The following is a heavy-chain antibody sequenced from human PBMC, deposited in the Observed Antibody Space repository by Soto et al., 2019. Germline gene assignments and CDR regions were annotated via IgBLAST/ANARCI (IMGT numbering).Heavy chain of an antibody. CDR1: GYTFTHYY. CDR3: ARDLAAGEH. V-gene: IGHV1-46*01. J-gene: IGHJ4*02. D-gene: IGHD6-13*01. CDR2: INPASGST. Sequence: QVQLVQSGAEVKKPGASVKLSCRTSGYTFTHYYIHWVRQAPGQGLEWLGIINPASGSTNYAQDFQGRASVTMDTSTTTVYMDVSGLRAEDTAIFYCARDLAAGEHWGQGTLVTVSS.